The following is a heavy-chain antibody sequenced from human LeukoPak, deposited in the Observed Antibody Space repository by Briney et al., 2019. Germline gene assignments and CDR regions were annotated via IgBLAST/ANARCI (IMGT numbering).Heavy chain of an antibody. D-gene: IGHD3-3*01. J-gene: IGHJ4*02. V-gene: IGHV1-46*03. CDR1: GYTFTSYY. CDR2: INPSGGST. Sequence: ASVKVSCKASGYTFTSYYMHWVRQAPGQGPEWMGIINPSGGSTSYAQKFQGRVTMTRDTSTSTVYMELSSLRSEDTAVYYCARDQGSGYTPLYYFDYWGQGTLVTVSS. CDR3: ARDQGSGYTPLYYFDY.